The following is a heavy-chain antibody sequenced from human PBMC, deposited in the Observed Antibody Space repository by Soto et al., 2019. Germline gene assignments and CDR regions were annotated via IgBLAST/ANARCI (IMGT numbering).Heavy chain of an antibody. CDR1: GFSLSTSVVG. V-gene: IGHV2-5*02. Sequence: SGPTLVNPTQTLTLTCTFSGFSLSTSVVGVGWIRQPPGKALEWLALIYWDDDKRFSPSLESRLAITKDTAKNQVVLTMTHMDPVDTGTYYCAHRPGFSMSFDYWGQGALVTVSS. CDR3: AHRPGFSMSFDY. J-gene: IGHJ4*02. CDR2: IYWDDDK. D-gene: IGHD3-22*01.